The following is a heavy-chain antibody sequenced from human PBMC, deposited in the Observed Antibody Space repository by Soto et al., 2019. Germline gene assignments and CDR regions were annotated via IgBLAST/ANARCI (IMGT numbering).Heavy chain of an antibody. CDR2: IIPIFGTA. Sequence: QVQLVQSGAEVKKPGSSVKVSCKASGGTCSSYAISWVRQAPGQGLEWMGGIIPIFGTANYAQKFQGRVTITADESTSTAYMELSSLRSVDTAVYYCARDLSGITGTSRPYYYYGMDAWGQGTTVTVSS. CDR1: GGTCSSYA. J-gene: IGHJ6*02. CDR3: ARDLSGITGTSRPYYYYGMDA. D-gene: IGHD1-7*01. V-gene: IGHV1-69*01.